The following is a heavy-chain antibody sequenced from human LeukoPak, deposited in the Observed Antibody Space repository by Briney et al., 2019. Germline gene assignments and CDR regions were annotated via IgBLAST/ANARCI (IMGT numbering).Heavy chain of an antibody. J-gene: IGHJ4*02. CDR2: ISSSGSTI. V-gene: IGHV3-11*01. D-gene: IGHD1-1*01. CDR1: GFTFSDYY. Sequence: TGGSLRLSCAASGFTFSDYYMSWIRQAPGKGLEWVSYISSSGSTIYYADSVKGRFTISRDNAKNSLYLQMNSLRAEDTAVYYCARSTLAITHYFDYWGQGTLVTVSS. CDR3: ARSTLAITHYFDY.